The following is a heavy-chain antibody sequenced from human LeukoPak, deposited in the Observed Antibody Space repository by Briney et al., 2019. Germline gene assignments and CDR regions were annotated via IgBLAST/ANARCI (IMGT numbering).Heavy chain of an antibody. CDR2: IRSKAYGGTT. Sequence: PGGSLRLSCTASGFTFGDYAMSWVRQAPGKGLEWVGFIRSKAYGGTTEYAASAKGRFTISRDDSKSIAYLQMNSLQTEDTAVYYCTTRPSSSWYPGGFQHWGQGTLVTVSS. D-gene: IGHD6-13*01. V-gene: IGHV3-49*04. CDR3: TTRPSSSWYPGGFQH. J-gene: IGHJ1*01. CDR1: GFTFGDYA.